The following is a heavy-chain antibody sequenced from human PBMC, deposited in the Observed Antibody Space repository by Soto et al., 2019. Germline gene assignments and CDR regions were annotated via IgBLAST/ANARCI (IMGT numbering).Heavy chain of an antibody. CDR1: SLSFSGYY. Sequence: SETLSLTCSIYSLSFSGYYLSLIRQPPGKGLEWIGEISQSGNTNYSPSLKSRVSISIDTSKKQFSLNLASVSAADTAVYYCARAPKVSGSSQTRPDFWGQGTLVTVSS. V-gene: IGHV4-34*01. CDR2: ISQSGNT. J-gene: IGHJ4*02. D-gene: IGHD6-6*01. CDR3: ARAPKVSGSSQTRPDF.